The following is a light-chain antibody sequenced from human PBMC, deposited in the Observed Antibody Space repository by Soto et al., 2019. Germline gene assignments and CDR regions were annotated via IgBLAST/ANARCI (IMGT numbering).Light chain of an antibody. J-gene: IGKJ3*01. V-gene: IGKV3-11*01. CDR3: QQRSNSPGFT. CDR1: QSVSSY. CDR2: DAS. Sequence: EIVLTQSPATLSLSPGERATLSCRASQSVSSYLAWYQQKPGQAPRLLIYDASNRATGIPARFSGSGYGTDLTLTIISLEPEDFAVYYCQQRSNSPGFTFGPRTKVDIK.